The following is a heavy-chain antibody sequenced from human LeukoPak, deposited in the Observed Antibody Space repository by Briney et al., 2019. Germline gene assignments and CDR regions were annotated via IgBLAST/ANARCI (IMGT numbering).Heavy chain of an antibody. Sequence: GGSQRLSCAASGFTFSSYGMHWVRQAPGKGLEWVAVIWYDGSNKYYADSVKGRFTISRDNSKNTLYLQMNSLRAEDTAVYYCARDYLDWYFDLWGRGTLVTVSS. J-gene: IGHJ2*01. CDR3: ARDYLDWYFDL. V-gene: IGHV3-33*01. CDR2: IWYDGSNK. CDR1: GFTFSSYG.